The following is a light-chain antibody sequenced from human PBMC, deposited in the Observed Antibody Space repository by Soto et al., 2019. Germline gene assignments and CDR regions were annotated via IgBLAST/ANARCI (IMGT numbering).Light chain of an antibody. J-gene: IGLJ2*01. CDR3: SSYAGSDKYVV. Sequence: QSVLTQPPSASGSPGQSVTISCTGTSSDVGGYNSVSWYQQHPGKAPKLMIYEVSKRPSGVPDRFSGSKSGDTASLTVSGLQAEDEAEYYCSSYAGSDKYVVFGGGTKLTVL. CDR1: SSDVGGYNS. CDR2: EVS. V-gene: IGLV2-8*01.